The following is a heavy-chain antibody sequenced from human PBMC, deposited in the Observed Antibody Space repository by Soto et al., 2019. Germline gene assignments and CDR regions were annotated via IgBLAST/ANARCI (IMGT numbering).Heavy chain of an antibody. Sequence: QITLNESGPTQVKPRQTLTLTCTLSGFSLTTSGVGVGWIRQSPGKAPEWLALIYWDDDKRYSPSLKSRLTITKDTSKKQVVLTMADLDPAATATYYCAHRVLRTVFGLVTTTAIYFDFWGQGTPVAVSS. CDR3: AHRVLRTVFGLVTTTAIYFDF. V-gene: IGHV2-5*02. CDR2: IYWDDDK. CDR1: GFSLTTSGVG. D-gene: IGHD3-3*01. J-gene: IGHJ4*02.